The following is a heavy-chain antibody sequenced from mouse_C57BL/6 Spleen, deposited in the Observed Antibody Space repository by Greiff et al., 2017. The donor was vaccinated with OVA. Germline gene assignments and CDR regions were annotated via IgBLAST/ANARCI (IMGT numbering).Heavy chain of an antibody. D-gene: IGHD1-1*01. CDR2: IYPGSGNT. V-gene: IGHV1-66*01. Sequence: QVQLKESGPELVKPGASVKISCKASGYSFTSYYIHWVKQRPGQGLEWIGWIYPGSGNTKYNEKFKGKATLTADTSSSTAYMQLSSLTSEDSAVYYCAREGDYGSRVYYFDYWGQGTTLTVSS. J-gene: IGHJ2*01. CDR3: AREGDYGSRVYYFDY. CDR1: GYSFTSYY.